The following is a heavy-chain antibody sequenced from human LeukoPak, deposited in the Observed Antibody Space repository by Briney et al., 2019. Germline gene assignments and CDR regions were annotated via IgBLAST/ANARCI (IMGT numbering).Heavy chain of an antibody. D-gene: IGHD6-13*01. V-gene: IGHV3-21*01. Sequence: GGSLRLSCAASGFTFSSYSMTWVRQAPGKGLEWVSSISSGSSYMYYADSVKGRFTISRDNAKNSLYLQMNSLRAEDTAVYYCARDLDSSSWPYYFDYWGQGTLVTVSS. CDR1: GFTFSSYS. J-gene: IGHJ4*02. CDR2: ISSGSSYM. CDR3: ARDLDSSSWPYYFDY.